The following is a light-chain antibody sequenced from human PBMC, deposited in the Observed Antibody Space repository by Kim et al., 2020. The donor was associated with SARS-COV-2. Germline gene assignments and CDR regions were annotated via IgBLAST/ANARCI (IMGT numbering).Light chain of an antibody. Sequence: PASISCRSSQSLLHSDGYTYLDWYLQKSGQSPHRLIYLGSNRASGVPDRFSGSGSGTYFTLKISKVEAEDVGVDYCMQALQSHLFSFGPGTKLEI. CDR2: LGS. J-gene: IGKJ2*03. CDR1: QSLLHSDGYTY. V-gene: IGKV2-28*01. CDR3: MQALQSHLFS.